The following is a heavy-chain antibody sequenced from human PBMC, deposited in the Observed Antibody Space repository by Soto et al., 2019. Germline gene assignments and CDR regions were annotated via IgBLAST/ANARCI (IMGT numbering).Heavy chain of an antibody. CDR1: GFTFSSYG. Sequence: GGSLRLSCAASGFTFSSYGMHWVRQAPGKGLEWVAVISYDGSNKYYADSVKGRFTISRDNSKNTLYLQMNSLRAEDTAVYYCAKDLETTYYGSGTTLMDVWGQGTMDTVSS. J-gene: IGHJ6*02. CDR2: ISYDGSNK. V-gene: IGHV3-30*18. D-gene: IGHD3-10*01. CDR3: AKDLETTYYGSGTTLMDV.